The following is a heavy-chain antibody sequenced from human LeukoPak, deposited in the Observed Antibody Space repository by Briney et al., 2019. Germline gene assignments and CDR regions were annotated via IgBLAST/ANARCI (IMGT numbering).Heavy chain of an antibody. CDR3: ARVCVDTAMVYFDY. CDR1: GGSFSGYY. V-gene: IGHV4-34*01. Sequence: ETLSLTCAVYGGSFSGYYWSWIRQPPGKGLEWIGEINHSGSTNYNPSLKSRVTISVDTSKSQFSLKLSSVTAADTAVYYCARVCVDTAMVYFDYWGQGTLVTVSS. D-gene: IGHD5-18*01. J-gene: IGHJ4*02. CDR2: INHSGST.